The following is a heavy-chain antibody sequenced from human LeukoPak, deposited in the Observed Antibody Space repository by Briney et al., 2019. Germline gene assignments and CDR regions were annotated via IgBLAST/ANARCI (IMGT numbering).Heavy chain of an antibody. CDR3: ARLIGHCYYYMDV. CDR2: IYTSGST. J-gene: IGHJ6*03. Sequence: NPSQTLSLTCTVSGGSISSGSYYWSWIRQPAGKGLEWIGRIYTSGSTNYNPSLKSRVTISVDTSKNQFSLKLSPVTAADTAVYYCARLIGHCYYYMDVWGKGTTVTVSS. V-gene: IGHV4-61*02. CDR1: GGSISSGSYY. D-gene: IGHD3-22*01.